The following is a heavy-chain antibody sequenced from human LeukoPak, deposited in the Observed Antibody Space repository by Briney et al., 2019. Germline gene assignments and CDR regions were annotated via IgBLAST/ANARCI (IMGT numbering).Heavy chain of an antibody. J-gene: IGHJ4*02. D-gene: IGHD3-10*01. CDR1: GFTFSSYG. CDR2: IYYSGST. CDR3: ARTRYYYNSRSYGAPYYFDY. Sequence: GTLRLSCAASGFTFSSYGMIWVRQPPGKGLEWIGSIYYSGSTYYNPSLKSRVTISVDTSKNQFSLKLSSVTAADTAVYYCARTRYYYNSRSYGAPYYFDYWGQGTLVTVSS. V-gene: IGHV4-39*01.